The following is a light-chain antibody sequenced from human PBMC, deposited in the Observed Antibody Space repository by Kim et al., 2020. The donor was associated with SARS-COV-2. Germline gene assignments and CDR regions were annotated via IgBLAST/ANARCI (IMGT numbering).Light chain of an antibody. CDR2: WAS. CDR1: QSVLHSSNQNNH. V-gene: IGKV4-1*01. CDR3: QQYYTTPSIT. Sequence: DVVMTQSPDSLAVSLGERATINCKSSQSVLHSSNQNNHLTWFQQKPGQAPKTLIYWASTRESGVPDRFSGSGSGTDFTLTISSVQAEDVAVYYCQQYYTTPSITFGQGTRLEIK. J-gene: IGKJ5*01.